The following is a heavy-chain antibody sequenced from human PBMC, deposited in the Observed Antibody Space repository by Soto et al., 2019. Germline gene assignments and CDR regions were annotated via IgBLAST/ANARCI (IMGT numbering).Heavy chain of an antibody. V-gene: IGHV1-69*13. Sequence: SVKVYCKSSGGTFSSYAISWVRQAPGQELEWMGGIIPIFGTANYAQKFQGRVTITADESTSTAYMELSSLRSEDTAVYYCARGSRRYIDTSCYWGQGSLVTGSS. CDR3: ARGSRRYIDTSCY. CDR1: GGTFSSYA. CDR2: IIPIFGTA. D-gene: IGHD5-18*01. J-gene: IGHJ4*02.